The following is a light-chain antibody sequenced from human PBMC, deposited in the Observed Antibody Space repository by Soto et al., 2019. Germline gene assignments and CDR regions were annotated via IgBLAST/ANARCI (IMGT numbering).Light chain of an antibody. V-gene: IGLV2-14*01. CDR2: EVR. CDR3: GTWDSSLSVHV. J-gene: IGLJ1*01. Sequence: QSVLTQPASVSGSPGQSITISCSGTSRDIGAYNLVSWYQQPPGKAPKLLIYEVRNRPSGISYRFSGSKSGTTASLTISSLLPEDEADYYCGTWDSSLSVHVFGTGTRSPS. CDR1: SRDIGAYNL.